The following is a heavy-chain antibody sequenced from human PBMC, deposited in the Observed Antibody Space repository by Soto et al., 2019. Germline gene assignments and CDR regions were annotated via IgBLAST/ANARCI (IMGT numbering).Heavy chain of an antibody. CDR1: GFTVSNNY. CDR3: AGYSSLDC. D-gene: IGHD6-19*01. CDR2: IYSVGST. J-gene: IGHJ4*02. Sequence: EVQLVQSGGDLVQPGGPLRLSCAASGFTVSNNYMTWVRQAPGKGLELVSLIYSVGSTSYRDSVKGRFTISRDNSKNTLYLQMNSLRVEDTAVYFCAGYSSLDCWGQGTLVTVSS. V-gene: IGHV3-66*01.